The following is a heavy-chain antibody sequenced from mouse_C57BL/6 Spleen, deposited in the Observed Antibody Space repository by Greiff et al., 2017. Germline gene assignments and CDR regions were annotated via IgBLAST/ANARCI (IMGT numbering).Heavy chain of an antibody. CDR1: GFNIKDDY. D-gene: IGHD2-5*01. V-gene: IGHV14-4*01. J-gene: IGHJ4*01. CDR3: TNSNYVGSAMDY. CDR2: IDPENGDT. Sequence: EVKLMESGAELVRPGASVKLSCTASGFNIKDDYMHWVKQRPEQGLEWIGWIDPENGDTEYASKFQGKATITADTSSNTAYLQLSSLTSEDTAVYYCTNSNYVGSAMDYWGQGTSVTVSS.